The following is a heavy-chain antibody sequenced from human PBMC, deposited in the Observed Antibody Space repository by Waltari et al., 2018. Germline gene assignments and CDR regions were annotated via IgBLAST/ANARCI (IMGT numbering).Heavy chain of an antibody. CDR2: IIPIFGTA. CDR3: ALCSGSSGYYYGAFDI. D-gene: IGHD3-22*01. J-gene: IGHJ3*02. CDR1: GGTFSSYA. Sequence: QVQLVQSGAEVKKPGSSVKVSCKASGGTFSSYAISWVLQAPGKGVEWMGGIIPIFGTANHAQKFQGRVTITADESTSTAYMELSSLRSEDTAVYYCALCSGSSGYYYGAFDIWGQGTMVTVSS. V-gene: IGHV1-69*01.